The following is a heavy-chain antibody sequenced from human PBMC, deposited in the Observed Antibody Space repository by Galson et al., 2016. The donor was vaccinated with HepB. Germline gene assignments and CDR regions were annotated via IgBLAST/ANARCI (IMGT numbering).Heavy chain of an antibody. D-gene: IGHD2-15*01. V-gene: IGHV3-30*03. CDR3: ARGHLVVPFTFYFDY. CDR2: ISYDGSNK. CDR1: GFTFSSYG. Sequence: SMRLSCAASGFTFSSYGMHWVRQAPGKGLEWVAVISYDGSNKYYADSVKGRFTISRDNSKNTLYLQMNSLRAEDTAVYYCARGHLVVPFTFYFDYWGQGSLATVSS. J-gene: IGHJ4*02.